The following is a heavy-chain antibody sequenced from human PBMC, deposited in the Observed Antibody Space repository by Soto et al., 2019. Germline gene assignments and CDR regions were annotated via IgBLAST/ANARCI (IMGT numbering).Heavy chain of an antibody. D-gene: IGHD6-13*01. Sequence: GGSLRLSCAASGFTFSSYWMSWVRQAPGKGLEWVANIKQDGSEKYYVDSVKGRFTISRDNAKNSLYLQMNSLRAEDTAVYYCARAAYSSSWCSDAFDIWGQGTMVTVSS. J-gene: IGHJ3*02. CDR1: GFTFSSYW. CDR3: ARAAYSSSWCSDAFDI. V-gene: IGHV3-7*03. CDR2: IKQDGSEK.